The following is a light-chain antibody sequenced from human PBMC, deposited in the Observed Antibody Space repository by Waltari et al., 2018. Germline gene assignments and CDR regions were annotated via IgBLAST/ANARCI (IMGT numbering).Light chain of an antibody. J-gene: IGKJ2*01. CDR1: QSLVHRDGNTH. CDR3: MQGTHLPYT. CDR2: RVS. V-gene: IGKV2-30*02. Sequence: DVVMTQSPLSLPVTLGQPASISCKSSQSLVHRDGNTHLTWFQQRPGQSPRCLFYRVSNRESGVPDRFSGSGSGTDFTLKISRVEAEDVGVYYCMQGTHLPYTFGQGTRLDIK.